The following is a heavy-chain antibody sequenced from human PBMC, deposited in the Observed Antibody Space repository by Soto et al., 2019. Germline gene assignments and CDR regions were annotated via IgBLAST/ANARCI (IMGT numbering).Heavy chain of an antibody. CDR2: ISAYNGNT. Sequence: QVQLVQSGAEVKKPGASVKVSCKASGYTFTSYGISWVRQAPGQGREWMGWISAYNGNTNYAQKLQGRVTMTTDTSTSTADMELRSRAADDTAVEYCAWDAGWCDPLGQGTLVTVSA. V-gene: IGHV1-18*01. J-gene: IGHJ5*02. CDR3: AWDAGWCDP. CDR1: GYTFTSYG.